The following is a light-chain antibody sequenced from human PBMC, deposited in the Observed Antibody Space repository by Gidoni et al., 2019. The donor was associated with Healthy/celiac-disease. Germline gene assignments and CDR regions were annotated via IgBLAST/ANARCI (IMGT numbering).Light chain of an antibody. V-gene: IGKV1-39*01. CDR1: QSISSY. Sequence: DIQMNQSPSSLSASVGDRVTNTCRASQSISSYLNWYQQKPGKAPKLLIYAASSLQSGVPSRFSGSGSGTDFTLTISSLQPEDFATYYCQQSYSTITFGQGTRLEIK. CDR3: QQSYSTIT. J-gene: IGKJ5*01. CDR2: AAS.